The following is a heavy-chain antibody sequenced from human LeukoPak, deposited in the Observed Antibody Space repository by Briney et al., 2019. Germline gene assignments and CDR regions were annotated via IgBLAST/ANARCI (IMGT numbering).Heavy chain of an antibody. CDR2: IYSGGST. D-gene: IGHD1-26*01. CDR3: AKEGPSPTLPFDY. J-gene: IGHJ4*02. CDR1: GFTVSSNY. V-gene: IGHV3-53*01. Sequence: PGGSLRLSCAASGFTVSSNYMSWVRQAPGKGLEWVSVIYSGGSTYYADSVKGRFTISRDNSKNTLYLQMNSLRAEDTAVYYCAKEGPSPTLPFDYWGQGTLVTVSS.